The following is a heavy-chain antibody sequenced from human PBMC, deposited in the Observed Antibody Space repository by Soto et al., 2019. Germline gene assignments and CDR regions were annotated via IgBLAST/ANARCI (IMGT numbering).Heavy chain of an antibody. CDR2: IIPIFGTA. D-gene: IGHD1-26*01. CDR1: GGTFSSYS. V-gene: IGHV1-69*01. Sequence: QVQLVQSGAEVKKPGSSVKVSCKASGGTFSSYSINWVRQAPGQGLEWMGEIIPIFGTANYAQKFQGRVTSTSDEFTSTAYMELTSLRSEDTAVYYCARDGGRHSGGIDSWGQGTLVTVSS. CDR3: ARDGGRHSGGIDS. J-gene: IGHJ4*02.